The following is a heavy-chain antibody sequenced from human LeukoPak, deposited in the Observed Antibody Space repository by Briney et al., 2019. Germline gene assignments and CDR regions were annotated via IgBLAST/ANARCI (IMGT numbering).Heavy chain of an antibody. CDR3: ARDHNPYIPIDKFDTYNWFDP. V-gene: IGHV1-2*06. J-gene: IGHJ5*02. CDR1: GYTFTGYY. Sequence: ASVKVSCKASGYTFTGYYMHWVRQAPGQGLEWMGRINPNSGGTNYAQKFQGRVTMTRDTSISTAYMELSRLRSDDTAVYYCARDHNPYIPIDKFDTYNWFDPWGQGNLVTVSS. CDR2: INPNSGGT. D-gene: IGHD3-9*01.